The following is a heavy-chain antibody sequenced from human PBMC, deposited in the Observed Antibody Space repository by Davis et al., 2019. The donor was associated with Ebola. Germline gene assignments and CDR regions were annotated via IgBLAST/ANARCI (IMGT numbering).Heavy chain of an antibody. CDR3: ARAGPIGRGYSYGYLDY. V-gene: IGHV3-74*01. CDR2: INGDGSST. J-gene: IGHJ4*02. D-gene: IGHD5-18*01. CDR1: GFTFSGYW. Sequence: GESLKISCAASGFTFSGYWMPWVRQPPGKGLEWVSRINGDGSSTTYADSVKGRFTISRDNSKNTLYLQMNSLRAEDTAVYYCARAGPIGRGYSYGYLDYWGQGTLVTVSS.